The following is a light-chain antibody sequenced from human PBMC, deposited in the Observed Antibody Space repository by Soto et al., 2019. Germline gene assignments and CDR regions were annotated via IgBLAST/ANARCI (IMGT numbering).Light chain of an antibody. V-gene: IGKV3-11*01. CDR1: QSVSSY. J-gene: IGKJ1*01. CDR2: DAS. Sequence: EIVLTQSPSTLSLSPGERATLSCRASQSVSSYLAWYQQKPGQAPRLLIYDASNRATGIPARFSGSGSGTDFTLTISSLEPEDFAVYYCQQRSNWHTWTFGQRTKVDI. CDR3: QQRSNWHTWT.